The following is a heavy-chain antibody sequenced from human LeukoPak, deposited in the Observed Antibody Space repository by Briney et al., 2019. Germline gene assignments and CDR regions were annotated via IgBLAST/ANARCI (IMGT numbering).Heavy chain of an antibody. V-gene: IGHV1-18*01. D-gene: IGHD3-9*01. CDR3: ARVDILTGYYFFDS. CDR2: ISADNGNT. CDR1: GYTFTNYG. J-gene: IGHJ4*02. Sequence: DSVKVSCKASGYTFTNYGISWVRQAPGQGLEWMGWISADNGNTYYTQNFQGRVSMTTDTSTSTAYMEVRSLRSDDTAVFYCARVDILTGYYFFDSWGQGTLVTVSS.